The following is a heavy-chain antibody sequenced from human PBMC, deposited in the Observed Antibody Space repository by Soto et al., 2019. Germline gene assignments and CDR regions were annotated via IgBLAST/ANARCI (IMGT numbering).Heavy chain of an antibody. CDR1: GGSIRSGDYY. CDR3: ARASLGYCSSISCRSNWFDP. D-gene: IGHD2-2*01. J-gene: IGHJ5*02. CDR2: IYYSGST. V-gene: IGHV4-31*03. Sequence: SETLSLTCTVSGGSIRSGDYYWNWIRQHPGKGLEWIGYIYYSGSTYYNPSLKSRVTISVDTSKNQFSLKLSSVTAADTAVYYCARASLGYCSSISCRSNWFDPWGQGTLVTVSS.